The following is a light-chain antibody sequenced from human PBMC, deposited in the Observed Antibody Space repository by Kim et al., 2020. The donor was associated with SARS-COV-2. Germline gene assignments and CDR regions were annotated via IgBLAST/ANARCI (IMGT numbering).Light chain of an antibody. CDR2: KAS. J-gene: IGKJ1*01. CDR1: QSISSL. CDR3: QQYKTYWT. V-gene: IGKV1-5*03. Sequence: SASVGARVTITCRARQSISSLLAWYQQKPGKAPKLLIYKASMLESGVPSRFSGSGSGTEFTLTISSLQPDDFATYYCQQYKTYWTFGQGTKVDIK.